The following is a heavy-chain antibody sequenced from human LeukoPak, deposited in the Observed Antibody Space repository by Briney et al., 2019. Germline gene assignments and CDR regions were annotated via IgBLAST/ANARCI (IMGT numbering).Heavy chain of an antibody. CDR3: ARDPGVTNDYNVDY. CDR2: ISSSSSLK. V-gene: IGHV3-21*01. J-gene: IGHJ4*02. CDR1: GFTFTDYS. Sequence: GGSLRLSCEASGFTFTDYSMNWVRQAPGKGLEWVSSISSSSSLKYYAESVKGRFTISRDNAKNSLFLQMNILTAEDTAIYYCARDPGVTNDYNVDYWGQGTLVTVSS. D-gene: IGHD5-24*01.